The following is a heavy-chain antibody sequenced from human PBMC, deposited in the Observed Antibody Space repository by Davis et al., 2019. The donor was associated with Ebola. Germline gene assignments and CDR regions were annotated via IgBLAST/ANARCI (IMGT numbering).Heavy chain of an antibody. Sequence: MPGGSLRLSCAVYGGSFSGYYWSWIRQPPGKGLEWIGEINHSGSTNYNPSLKSRVTISVDTSRNQFSLKLSSVTAADTAVYYCARMVAVLVPAKLALDYWGQGTLVTVSS. CDR1: GGSFSGYY. J-gene: IGHJ4*02. D-gene: IGHD2-2*01. CDR3: ARMVAVLVPAKLALDY. V-gene: IGHV4-34*01. CDR2: INHSGST.